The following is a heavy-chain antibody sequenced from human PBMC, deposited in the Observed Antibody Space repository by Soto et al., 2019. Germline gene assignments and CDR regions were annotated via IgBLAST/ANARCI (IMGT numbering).Heavy chain of an antibody. J-gene: IGHJ3*01. CDR2: IYWNENK. CDR3: ARTVPPLRTPLRGFDR. CDR1: GISLSTRGVG. D-gene: IGHD2-15*01. V-gene: IGHV2-5*01. Sequence: QITLKESGPTLVKPTQTLTLTCTCSGISLSTRGVGLGWIRQPTGKALEWLTVIYWNENKYYSPFLRSRLTIIRVTSKNQVVLTMTDMDPVDTATYYCARTVPPLRTPLRGFDRWGQGTMVTVSS.